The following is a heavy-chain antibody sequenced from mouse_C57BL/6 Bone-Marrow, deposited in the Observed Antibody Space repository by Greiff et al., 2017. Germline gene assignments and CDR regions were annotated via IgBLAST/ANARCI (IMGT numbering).Heavy chain of an antibody. CDR2: IWWDDDK. D-gene: IGHD2-5*01. CDR3: ARIARGYSNYESLHWYFDV. V-gene: IGHV8-8*01. CDR1: GFSLSTFGMG. J-gene: IGHJ1*03. Sequence: QVTLKVSGPGILQPSQTLSLTCSFSGFSLSTFGMGVGWIRQPSGKGLEWLAHIWWDDDKYYNPALKSRLTISKDTSKNQVFLKIANVDTADTATYYCARIARGYSNYESLHWYFDVWGTGTTVTVSS.